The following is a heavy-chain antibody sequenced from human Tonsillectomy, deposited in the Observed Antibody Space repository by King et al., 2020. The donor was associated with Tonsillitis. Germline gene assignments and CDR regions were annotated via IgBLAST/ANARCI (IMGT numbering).Heavy chain of an antibody. CDR1: GFSFRCYC. CDR3: ARPSTVVTRGFNAFDI. D-gene: IGHD4-23*01. Sequence: VQLVESGGGVVQPGRSLRLSCAASGFSFRCYCMHWVRQAPGKGLEWVASIGYDGRKKYDGDSGNGRFTISRDNSKNTLYLQMNSLRAEDTAVYYCARPSTVVTRGFNAFDIWGQGTVVTVSS. J-gene: IGHJ3*02. CDR2: IGYDGRKK. V-gene: IGHV3-33*08.